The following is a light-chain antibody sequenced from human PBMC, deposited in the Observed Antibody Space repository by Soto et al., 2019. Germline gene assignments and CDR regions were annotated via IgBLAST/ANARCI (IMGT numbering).Light chain of an antibody. CDR1: KDISNY. CDR2: AAS. Sequence: DIQMTQLPSAISASVGARVTITCRASKDISNYLAWFQQKPGQVPMSLIYAASSLQSGVPSRFSGSESGTEFTLTISRLQHEDFSTHYCLQHNADPCTLGQATKV. V-gene: IGKV1-17*03. CDR3: LQHNADPCT. J-gene: IGKJ1*01.